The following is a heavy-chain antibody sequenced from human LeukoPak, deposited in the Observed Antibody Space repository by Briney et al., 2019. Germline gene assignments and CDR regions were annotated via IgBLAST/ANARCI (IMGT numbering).Heavy chain of an antibody. Sequence: GGSLRPSCAASGFTFSSYAMSWVRQAPGKGLEWVSAISGSGGSTYYADSVKGRFTISRDNSKNTLYLQMNSLRAEDTAVYYCAKETEYSSGWYGYFDYWGQGTLVTVSS. CDR2: ISGSGGST. D-gene: IGHD6-19*01. V-gene: IGHV3-23*01. J-gene: IGHJ4*02. CDR3: AKETEYSSGWYGYFDY. CDR1: GFTFSSYA.